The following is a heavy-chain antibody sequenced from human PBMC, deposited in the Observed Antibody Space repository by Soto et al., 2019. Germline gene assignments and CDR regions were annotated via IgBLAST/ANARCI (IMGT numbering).Heavy chain of an antibody. CDR3: ARDARGDEAPMDY. CDR1: GYTFTGYY. Sequence: QVQLVQSGAEVKKPGASVKVSCKASGYTFTGYYMHWVRQAPGQGLEWMGWINPNSGGTNYAQKFQGWVTMTRDTSIRTAYMGLRRLRSDDTAVYYCARDARGDEAPMDYWGQGTLVTVSS. J-gene: IGHJ4*02. D-gene: IGHD3-10*01. CDR2: INPNSGGT. V-gene: IGHV1-2*04.